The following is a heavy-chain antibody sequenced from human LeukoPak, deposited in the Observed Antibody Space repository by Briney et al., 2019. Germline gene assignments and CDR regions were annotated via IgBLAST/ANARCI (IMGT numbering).Heavy chain of an antibody. Sequence: GGSLRLSCAVSGFTFSNYAISWVRQAPGKGLEWVSSISGSGDTTYYADPVKGRFTISRDNSKNTLYLQMNSLRAEDTAVYYCARTYYYGSDVWGKGTTVTVSS. J-gene: IGHJ6*04. CDR3: ARTYYYGSDV. CDR1: GFTFSNYA. CDR2: ISGSGDTT. D-gene: IGHD3-10*01. V-gene: IGHV3-23*01.